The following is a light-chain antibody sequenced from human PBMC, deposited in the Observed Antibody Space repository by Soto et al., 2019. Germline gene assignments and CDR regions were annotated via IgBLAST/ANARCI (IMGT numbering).Light chain of an antibody. CDR1: QSVRSNF. CDR2: GAS. CDR3: QRYDSSRT. J-gene: IGKJ1*01. V-gene: IGKV3-20*01. Sequence: EIVLTQSPGTLSLSPGERATLSCRASQSVRSNFLAWYQQKPGQAPRLLIYGASNRATGIPDRFSGSGSGTNFTLTITRLEPEDFAMYYCQRYDSSRTFGQGTKVEI.